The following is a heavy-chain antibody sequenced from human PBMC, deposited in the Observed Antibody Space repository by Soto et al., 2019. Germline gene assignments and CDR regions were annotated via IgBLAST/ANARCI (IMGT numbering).Heavy chain of an antibody. J-gene: IGHJ4*02. CDR2: INQSGST. Sequence: QVQLQQWGAGLLTSSETLSLTCAVYSESFSKYYWNWIRQSPGKGLEWIGEINQSGSTNHNPTLSSRLTISIDTSKHQFSLKLNSVTAAYTAMYYCARGYYYDSGSSFPYWGQGPLVTVSS. D-gene: IGHD3-10*01. CDR3: ARGYYYDSGSSFPY. CDR1: SESFSKYY. V-gene: IGHV4-34*01.